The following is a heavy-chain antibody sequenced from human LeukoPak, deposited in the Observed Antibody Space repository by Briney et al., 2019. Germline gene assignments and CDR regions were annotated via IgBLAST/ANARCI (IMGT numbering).Heavy chain of an antibody. V-gene: IGHV4-4*07. Sequence: PSETLSLTCTVSGGSISSYYWSWIRQPAGKGLEWIGRIYTSGSTNYNPSLKSRVTMSVDTSKNQFSLKLSSVTAADTAVYYCARISIGRSDGTTSDFDYWGQGTLVTVSS. D-gene: IGHD1-7*01. CDR2: IYTSGST. J-gene: IGHJ4*02. CDR1: GGSISSYY. CDR3: ARISIGRSDGTTSDFDY.